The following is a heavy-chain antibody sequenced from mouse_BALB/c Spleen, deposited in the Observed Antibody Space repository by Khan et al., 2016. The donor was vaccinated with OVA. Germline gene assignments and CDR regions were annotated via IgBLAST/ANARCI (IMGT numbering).Heavy chain of an antibody. CDR2: IWIGGSA. V-gene: IGHV2-6-4*01. CDR3: ARNRGGGSYWYFDV. J-gene: IGHJ1*01. CDR1: GFSLSRYS. D-gene: IGHD3-3*01. Sequence: QVQLKQSGPGLVAPSQSLSITCTVAGFSLSRYSVHWVRQPPGKGLEWLGIIWIGGSADYNSPLKSRLSISKDNSKSQVFLKMNSLHTDDTAMYYCARNRGGGSYWYFDVWGAGTTVTVSS.